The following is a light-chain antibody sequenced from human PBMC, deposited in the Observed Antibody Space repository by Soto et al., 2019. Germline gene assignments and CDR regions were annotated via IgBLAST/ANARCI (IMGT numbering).Light chain of an antibody. J-gene: IGLJ3*02. CDR3: QSYDSSLSGWV. V-gene: IGLV1-40*01. Sequence: QSVLTQPPSVSGAPGQRVTISCTGSSSNIGAGYDVHWYQQLPGTAPKLLIYGNSNRPSGVPDRFSGSKSGTSASLAITGLRAEDAADYSCQSYDSSLSGWVFGGGTQLTVL. CDR1: SSNIGAGYD. CDR2: GNS.